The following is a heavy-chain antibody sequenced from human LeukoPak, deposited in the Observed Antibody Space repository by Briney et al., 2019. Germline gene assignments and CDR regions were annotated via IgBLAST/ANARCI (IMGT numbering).Heavy chain of an antibody. CDR2: ISSSSSYI. CDR3: ARDRVLDYYDSSGYDY. J-gene: IGHJ4*02. Sequence: PGGSLRLSCAASGFTFSSYSMNWVRQAPGKGLEWVSSISSSSSYIYYADSVKGRFTISRDNAKNSLYLQMNSPRAEDTAVYYCARDRVLDYYDSSGYDYWGQGTLVTVSS. V-gene: IGHV3-21*01. D-gene: IGHD3-22*01. CDR1: GFTFSSYS.